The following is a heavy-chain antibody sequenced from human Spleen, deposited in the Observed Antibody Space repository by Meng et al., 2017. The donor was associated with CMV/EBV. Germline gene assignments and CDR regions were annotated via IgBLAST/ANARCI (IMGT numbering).Heavy chain of an antibody. Sequence: GESLKISCVASGFTLSKYWIHWVRQAPGKGLVSVSSINNDGSTTIYADSVKGRFTMSRDNAKNTVYLQMNSLRAVDTAVYYCANEQDYGARDYWGPGTLVTVSS. D-gene: IGHD4-17*01. CDR3: ANEQDYGARDY. V-gene: IGHV3-74*01. CDR1: GFTLSKYW. CDR2: INNDGSTT. J-gene: IGHJ4*02.